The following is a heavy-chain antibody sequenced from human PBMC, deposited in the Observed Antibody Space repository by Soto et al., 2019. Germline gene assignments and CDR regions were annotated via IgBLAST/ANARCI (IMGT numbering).Heavy chain of an antibody. CDR1: GGTFSSYA. Sequence: QVQLVQSGAEVKKPGSSVKVSCKASGGTFSSYAISWVRQAPGQGLEWMGGIIPIFGTANYAQKFQGRVTIAADESTSTAYMELSSLRSEDTAVYYCARGYCSGGSCPPHFDYWGQGTLVTVSS. CDR3: ARGYCSGGSCPPHFDY. D-gene: IGHD2-15*01. V-gene: IGHV1-69*01. J-gene: IGHJ4*02. CDR2: IIPIFGTA.